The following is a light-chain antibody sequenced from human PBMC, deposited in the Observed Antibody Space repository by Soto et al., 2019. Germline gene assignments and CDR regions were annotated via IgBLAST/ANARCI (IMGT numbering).Light chain of an antibody. J-gene: IGKJ1*01. CDR2: GAF. Sequence: EFLFTQFTATLSWFPWETSTPXVGPSQSVSSYLAWYQQKPGQAPSLLIYGAFTRATGIPARFSGTGSVTEFTLTISSLQSEDFALYYCQQYNDWPLTFGQGTKVDI. CDR3: QQYNDWPLT. V-gene: IGKV3-15*01. CDR1: QSVSSY.